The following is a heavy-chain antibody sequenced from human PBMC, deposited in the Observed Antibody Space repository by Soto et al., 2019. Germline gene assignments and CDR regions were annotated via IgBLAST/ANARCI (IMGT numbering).Heavy chain of an antibody. J-gene: IGHJ1*01. CDR2: ISGSGGST. D-gene: IGHD3-3*01. V-gene: IGHV3-23*01. CDR3: AKDPLDFWSGYYKGSSEDFQH. CDR1: GFTFSSYA. Sequence: GGSLRLSCAASGFTFSSYAMSWVRQAPGKGLEWVSAISGSGGSTYYADSVKGRFTISRDNSKNTLYLQMNSLRAEDTAVYYCAKDPLDFWSGYYKGSSEDFQHWGQGTLVTVSS.